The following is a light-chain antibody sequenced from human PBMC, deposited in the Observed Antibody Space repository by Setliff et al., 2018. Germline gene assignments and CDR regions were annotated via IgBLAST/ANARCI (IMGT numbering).Light chain of an antibody. V-gene: IGLV2-23*02. CDR1: SSDVGAYNY. J-gene: IGLJ2*01. CDR2: AVN. Sequence: QSALTQPASVSGYPGQSITISCAGTSSDVGAYNYVSWYQQNPGKAPKLLIYAVNNRPSGVSNRFSGSKSGNTASLTISGLQAEDEADYYCCSYAGSSTLFGGGTKVTVL. CDR3: CSYAGSSTL.